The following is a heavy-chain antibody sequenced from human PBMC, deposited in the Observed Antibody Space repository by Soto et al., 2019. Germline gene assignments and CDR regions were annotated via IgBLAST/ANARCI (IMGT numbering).Heavy chain of an antibody. J-gene: IGHJ6*02. V-gene: IGHV4-59*01. CDR2: IYYSGIT. Sequence: QVQLQESGPGLVKPSETLSLTCTVSGGSISSYYWSWIRQPPGKGLEWIGYIYYSGITNYNPSLKGRVTISVETSKNQCSLKLSSVTAADTAVYYCARYKSNYYYGMDVWGQGTTVPVS. D-gene: IGHD1-20*01. CDR3: ARYKSNYYYGMDV. CDR1: GGSISSYY.